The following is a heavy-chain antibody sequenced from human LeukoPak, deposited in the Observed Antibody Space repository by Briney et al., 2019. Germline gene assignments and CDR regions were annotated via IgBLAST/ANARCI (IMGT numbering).Heavy chain of an antibody. CDR2: ISGSGGRT. Sequence: GGSLRLSCAASGFTFNTYGMSWVRQAPGKGLEWVSSISGSGGRTYYADSVKGRFTISRDNSKNTLYLQMNSLRAEDTAVYYCAKDWTGTKPFDLWGRGTLVTVSS. D-gene: IGHD3/OR15-3a*01. CDR1: GFTFNTYG. J-gene: IGHJ2*01. V-gene: IGHV3-23*01. CDR3: AKDWTGTKPFDL.